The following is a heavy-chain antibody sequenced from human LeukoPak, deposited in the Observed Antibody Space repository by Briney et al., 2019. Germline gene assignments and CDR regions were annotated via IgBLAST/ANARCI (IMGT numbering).Heavy chain of an antibody. V-gene: IGHV4-61*02. CDR1: GRSISSGSYY. J-gene: IGHJ3*02. D-gene: IGHD1-14*01. CDR2: VFTSGST. Sequence: PSETLSLTCIVSGRSISSGSYYWSWIRRPAGKGLEWIGRVFTSGSTDYNPSFKSRVTISVDTSKKQVSLRLSSVTAADTAVYYCARDLPGQYGFDIWGQGTMVTVSS. CDR3: ARDLPGQYGFDI.